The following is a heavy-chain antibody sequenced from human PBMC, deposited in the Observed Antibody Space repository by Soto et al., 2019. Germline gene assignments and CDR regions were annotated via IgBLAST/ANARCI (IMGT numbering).Heavy chain of an antibody. D-gene: IGHD2-2*01. J-gene: IGHJ4*02. CDR2: IYYSGST. Sequence: SETLSLTCTVSGGSISSGGYYWSWIRQHPGKGLEWIGYIYYSGSTYYNPSLKSRVTISVDTSKNQFSLKLSSVTAADTAVYYCARAQGSDIVVVPGFDYWGQGTLVTVSS. CDR3: ARAQGSDIVVVPGFDY. CDR1: GGSISSGGYY. V-gene: IGHV4-31*02.